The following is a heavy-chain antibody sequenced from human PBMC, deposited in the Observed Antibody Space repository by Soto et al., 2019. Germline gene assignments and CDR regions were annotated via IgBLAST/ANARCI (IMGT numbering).Heavy chain of an antibody. D-gene: IGHD1-20*01. CDR3: ARYKSNYYYGMDV. CDR2: IYYRGIT. CDR1: GGTISRYY. V-gene: IGHV4-59*01. Sequence: QVQLQESGPGLVKPSETPSLTCTVTGGTISRYYWSWIRQPPGKGLEWIGYIYYRGITNYNPSLKRRVTISVDTSKNQFSLKLSSVTAADTAVYYCARYKSNYYYGMDVWGQGTTVTVCS. J-gene: IGHJ6*02.